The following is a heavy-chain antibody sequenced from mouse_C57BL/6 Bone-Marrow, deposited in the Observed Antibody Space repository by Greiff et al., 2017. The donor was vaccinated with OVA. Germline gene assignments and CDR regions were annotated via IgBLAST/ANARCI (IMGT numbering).Heavy chain of an antibody. J-gene: IGHJ3*01. CDR3: ATPCPNYGSSYVWFAY. V-gene: IGHV1-81*01. D-gene: IGHD1-1*01. Sequence: QVQLQQSGAELARPGASVKLSCKASGYTFTSYGISWVKQRTGQGLEWIGEIYPRSGNTYYNEKFKGKATLTADKSSSTAYMELRSLTSVDSAVYFCATPCPNYGSSYVWFAYWGQGTLVTVSA. CDR2: IYPRSGNT. CDR1: GYTFTSYG.